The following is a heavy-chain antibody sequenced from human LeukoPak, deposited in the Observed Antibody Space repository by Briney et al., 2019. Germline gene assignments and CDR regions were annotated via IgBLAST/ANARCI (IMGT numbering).Heavy chain of an antibody. Sequence: GGSLRLSCAASGFTFSSNWMHWVRQAPGKGLVWVSLINSDGSSTSYADSVKGRFTIYRDNAKNTLYLQMNSLRAEDTAAYYCARDQAHSFDIWGQGTMVTVSS. V-gene: IGHV3-74*01. CDR3: ARDQAHSFDI. CDR1: GFTFSSNW. J-gene: IGHJ3*02. CDR2: INSDGSST.